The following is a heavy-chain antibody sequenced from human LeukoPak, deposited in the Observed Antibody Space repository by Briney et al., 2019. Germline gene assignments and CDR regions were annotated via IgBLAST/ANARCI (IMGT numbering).Heavy chain of an antibody. J-gene: IGHJ3*01. CDR1: GFRFSSFA. Sequence: GGSLLLCCAASGFRFSSFAMNWVRQAPGKVLEWSAVMSYHGTTEFYAESVKGRFTISKDNSKNTLYLQMNSLRPEDTAIYYCAKVVAYTVAAFDLWGQGTMVTVSS. CDR2: MSYHGTTE. D-gene: IGHD3-16*01. V-gene: IGHV3-30-3*01. CDR3: AKVVAYTVAAFDL.